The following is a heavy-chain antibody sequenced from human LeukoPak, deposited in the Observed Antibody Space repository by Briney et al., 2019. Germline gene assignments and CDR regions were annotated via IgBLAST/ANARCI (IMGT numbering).Heavy chain of an antibody. J-gene: IGHJ4*02. Sequence: GGSLRLSCAASGFNFKNYGMHWVRRRPGQGLEWVAGISWNSGSVHYADSVKGRFTISRDNAKNSLYLQMNSLRAEDTAVYYCAREGQSGYSYGYVDYWGQGTLVTVSS. CDR2: ISWNSGSV. CDR3: AREGQSGYSYGYVDY. V-gene: IGHV3-9*01. D-gene: IGHD5-18*01. CDR1: GFNFKNYG.